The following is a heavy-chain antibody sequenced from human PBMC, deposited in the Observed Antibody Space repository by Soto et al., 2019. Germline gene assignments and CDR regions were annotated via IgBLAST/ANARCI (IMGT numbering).Heavy chain of an antibody. CDR2: IYTGGST. CDR3: ARASVGPPGGGSWIMPFDY. CDR1: GGSISNYY. D-gene: IGHD2-15*01. Sequence: SETLSLTCTVSGGSISNYYWSWIRQPTGKGLEWIGRIYTGGSTNYNPSLKSRVTMSTDTSKNQFSLRLTSVTAADTAVYYCARASVGPPGGGSWIMPFDYWGQGALVTVSS. J-gene: IGHJ4*02. V-gene: IGHV4-4*07.